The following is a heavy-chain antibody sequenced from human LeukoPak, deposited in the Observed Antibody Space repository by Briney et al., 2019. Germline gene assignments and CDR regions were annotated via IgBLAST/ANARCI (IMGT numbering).Heavy chain of an antibody. D-gene: IGHD3-10*02. Sequence: GGSLRLSCAASGFTFSTYWMTWVRQAPGKGLEWVANIKQDGSDKYYVGSVKGRVTIFRDNAKNSLYLQMNSLRAEDTAVYYCAELGITMIGGVWGKGTTVTISS. V-gene: IGHV3-7*01. CDR2: IKQDGSDK. J-gene: IGHJ6*04. CDR1: GFTFSTYW. CDR3: AELGITMIGGV.